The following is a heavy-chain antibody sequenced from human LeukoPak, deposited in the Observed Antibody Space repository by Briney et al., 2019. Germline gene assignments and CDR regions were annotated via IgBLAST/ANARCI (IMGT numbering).Heavy chain of an antibody. J-gene: IGHJ4*02. CDR2: INHSGST. CDR3: ARGYTILLDY. Sequence: SETLSLTCAVYGGSFSGYYWSWIRQPPGKGLEWIGEINHSGSTNYNPSLKSRVTISVDTSKNQFSLKLSSVTAADTAVYYCARGYTILLDYWGQGTLVTVSS. V-gene: IGHV4-34*01. CDR1: GGSFSGYY. D-gene: IGHD2-2*02.